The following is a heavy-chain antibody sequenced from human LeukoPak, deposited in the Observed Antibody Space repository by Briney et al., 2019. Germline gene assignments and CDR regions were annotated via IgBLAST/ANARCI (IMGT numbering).Heavy chain of an antibody. V-gene: IGHV3-30-3*01. D-gene: IGHD3-16*02. J-gene: IGHJ3*02. CDR3: ATSFGGVIVEAFDI. CDR2: ISYDGSNK. Sequence: GGSLRLSCAASGFTFSSYAMHWVRQAPGKGLEWVAVISYDGSNKYYADSVKGRFTISRDNSKNTLYLQMNSLRAEDTAVYYCATSFGGVIVEAFDIWGQGTMVTVSS. CDR1: GFTFSSYA.